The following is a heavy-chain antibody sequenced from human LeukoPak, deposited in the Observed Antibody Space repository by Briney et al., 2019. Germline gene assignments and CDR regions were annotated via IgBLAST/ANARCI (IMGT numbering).Heavy chain of an antibody. CDR2: INPSGGST. CDR1: GYTFTSYY. V-gene: IGHV1-46*01. Sequence: GASVKVSCKASGYTFTSYYMHWVRQAPGQGLEWMGIINPSGGSTSYAQKFQGRVTMTRDMSTSTVYMELSSLRSEDTAVYYCATQQQLAYYFDYWGQGTLVTVSS. D-gene: IGHD6-13*01. J-gene: IGHJ4*02. CDR3: ATQQQLAYYFDY.